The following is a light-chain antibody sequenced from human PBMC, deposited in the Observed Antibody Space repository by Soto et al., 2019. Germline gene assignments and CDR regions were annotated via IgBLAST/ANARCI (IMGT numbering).Light chain of an antibody. CDR3: TSYTSAIPYV. V-gene: IGLV2-14*01. CDR2: EVS. CDR1: SNDVGGYNY. J-gene: IGLJ1*01. Sequence: QPALTQPASVSGSPGQSITISCTGSSNDVGGYNYVSWYQQHPGQAPKLIIYEVSDRPSGVSPRFSGSKSGNTASLTISGLQVEDEADYFCTSYTSAIPYVFGSGTKLTVL.